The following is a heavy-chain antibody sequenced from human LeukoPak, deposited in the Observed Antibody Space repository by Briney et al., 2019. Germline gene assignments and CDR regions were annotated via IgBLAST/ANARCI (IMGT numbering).Heavy chain of an antibody. CDR2: INPSGGST. CDR3: ARDPPGVAAVHYGMDV. D-gene: IGHD6-25*01. J-gene: IGHJ6*02. CDR1: GYTFTSYY. Sequence: ASVKVSCKASGYTFTSYYMHWVRQAPGQGLEWMGIINPSGGSTSYAQKFQGRVTMTRDTSTSTVYMELSSLRSEDTAVYYCARDPPGVAAVHYGMDVWGQGTTVTVSS. V-gene: IGHV1-46*01.